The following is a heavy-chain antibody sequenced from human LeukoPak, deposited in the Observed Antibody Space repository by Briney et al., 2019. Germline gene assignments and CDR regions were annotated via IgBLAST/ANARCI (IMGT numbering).Heavy chain of an antibody. V-gene: IGHV3-30-3*01. D-gene: IGHD4-17*01. J-gene: IGHJ6*02. CDR3: ARALDYGDLPFYYYYGMDV. Sequence: PGGSLRLSCAASGFTFSSYAMHWVRQAPGKGLEWVAVISYDGSNKYYADSVKGRFTISRDNSKNTLYLQMNSLRAEDTAVYYCARALDYGDLPFYYYYGMDVWGQGTTVTVSS. CDR2: ISYDGSNK. CDR1: GFTFSSYA.